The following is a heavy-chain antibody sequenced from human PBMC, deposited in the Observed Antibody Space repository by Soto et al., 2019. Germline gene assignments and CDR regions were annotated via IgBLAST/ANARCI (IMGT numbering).Heavy chain of an antibody. Sequence: EVQLLESGGGLVQPGGSLRLSCAASGFTFSSYAMSWVRQAPGKGLEWASAISGSGGSTYYADSVKGRFTISRDNSKNTLYLQMNSLRAEDTAVYYCAKRRSSGYLVEAFDYWGQGTLVTVSS. D-gene: IGHD3-22*01. CDR2: ISGSGGST. V-gene: IGHV3-23*01. CDR1: GFTFSSYA. J-gene: IGHJ4*02. CDR3: AKRRSSGYLVEAFDY.